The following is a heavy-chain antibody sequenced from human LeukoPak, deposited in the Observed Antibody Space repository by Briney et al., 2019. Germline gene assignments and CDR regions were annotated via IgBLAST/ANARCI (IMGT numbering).Heavy chain of an antibody. V-gene: IGHV1-69*04. Sequence: GASVKVSCKASGYTFTSYDINWVRQAPGQGLEWMGRIIPILGIANYAQKFQGRVTITADKSTSTAYMELSSLRSEDTAVYYCAREVPGIVVDWGQGTLVTVSS. CDR1: GYTFTSYD. CDR2: IIPILGIA. CDR3: AREVPGIVVD. D-gene: IGHD3-22*01. J-gene: IGHJ4*02.